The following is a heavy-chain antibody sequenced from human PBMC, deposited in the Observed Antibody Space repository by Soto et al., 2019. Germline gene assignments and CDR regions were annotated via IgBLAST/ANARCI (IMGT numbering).Heavy chain of an antibody. CDR3: ARGGYSYGGGYYYYGMDV. CDR1: GGTFSSYA. CDR2: IIPIFGTA. D-gene: IGHD5-18*01. V-gene: IGHV1-69*13. Sequence: GASGKVCCKASGGTFSSYAINWVRPAPGQGIERMGGIIPIFGTANYAQKFQGRVTITADESTSTAYMELSSLRSEDTAVYYCARGGYSYGGGYYYYGMDVWGQGSTVTVSS. J-gene: IGHJ6*02.